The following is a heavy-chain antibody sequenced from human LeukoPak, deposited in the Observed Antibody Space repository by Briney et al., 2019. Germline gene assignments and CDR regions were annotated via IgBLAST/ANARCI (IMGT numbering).Heavy chain of an antibody. CDR1: GGSFSGYY. D-gene: IGHD3-22*01. CDR2: INHSGST. V-gene: IGHV4-34*01. CDR3: ARLRVRRITMIVVVPEAFDI. J-gene: IGHJ3*02. Sequence: SETLSLTCAVYGGSFSGYYWSWIRQPPGKGLEWIGEINHSGSTNYNPSLKSRVTTSVDTSKNQFSLKLSSVTAADTAVYYCARLRVRRITMIVVVPEAFDIWGQGTMVTVSS.